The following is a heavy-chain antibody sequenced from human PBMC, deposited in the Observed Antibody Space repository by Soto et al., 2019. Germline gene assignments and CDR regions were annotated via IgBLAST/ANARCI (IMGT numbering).Heavy chain of an antibody. J-gene: IGHJ6*02. Sequence: EVQLVESGGGLVQPGRSLRLSCAVSGITFEDYAMHWVRQGPGKGLEWVSGVSWNGDIIGYADSVRGRFTISRDNAKRTLYLEMNILRTEDPPFYYCAKGGWLGALLARYGMDVWGHGTTVTVSS. CDR1: GITFEDYA. V-gene: IGHV3-9*01. CDR2: VSWNGDII. D-gene: IGHD5-12*01. CDR3: AKGGWLGALLARYGMDV.